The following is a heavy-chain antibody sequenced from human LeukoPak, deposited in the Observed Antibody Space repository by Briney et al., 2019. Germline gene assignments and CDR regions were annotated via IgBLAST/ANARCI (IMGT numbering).Heavy chain of an antibody. CDR1: GFTFSDYY. J-gene: IGHJ4*02. CDR2: ISSSGGTI. D-gene: IGHD2-2*01. V-gene: IGHV3-11*01. CDR3: AKDMGYCSSATCYGLDY. Sequence: GGSLRLSCAASGFTFSDYYMSWIRQAPGKGLEWVSYISSSGGTIYYADSVKGRFTISRYNSKNTLFLQMNSLRAEDTAIYYCAKDMGYCSSATCYGLDYWGQGTLVTVSS.